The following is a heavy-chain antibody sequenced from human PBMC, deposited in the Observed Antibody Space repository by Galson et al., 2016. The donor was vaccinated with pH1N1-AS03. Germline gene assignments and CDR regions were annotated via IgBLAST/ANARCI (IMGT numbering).Heavy chain of an antibody. V-gene: IGHV1-69*13. CDR2: IIPMFGTA. CDR3: SREVPSGPREVQGLQNYGMDV. CDR1: GGIFSNYA. J-gene: IGHJ6*02. Sequence: SVKVSYKASGGIFSNYAISWVRQAPGQGLEWMGGIIPMFGTANYAQKFQGRVTITADESTRTAYMELSSLTSEDTAVYYCSREVPSGPREVQGLQNYGMDVWGQGTTVTVSS.